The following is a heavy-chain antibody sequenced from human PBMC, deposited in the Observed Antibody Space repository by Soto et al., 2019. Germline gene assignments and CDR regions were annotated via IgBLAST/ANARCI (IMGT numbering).Heavy chain of an antibody. CDR2: ISGYNGDT. J-gene: IGHJ4*02. V-gene: IGHV1-18*04. CDR3: ARDGGYYSLDY. D-gene: IGHD5-12*01. Sequence: VSVTVSCQASGYTFNNYGINWVRQAPAQGLEWMGWISGYNGDTNHAQKFHGRVTMTIDTSTTTAYLEPGSLRYDDTAVYYCARDGGYYSLDYWGQGTLVTVSS. CDR1: GYTFNNYG.